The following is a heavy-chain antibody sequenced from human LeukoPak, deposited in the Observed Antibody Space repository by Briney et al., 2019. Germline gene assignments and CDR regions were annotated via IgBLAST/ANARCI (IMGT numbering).Heavy chain of an antibody. CDR1: GFTFRTSG. J-gene: IGHJ4*02. D-gene: IGHD3-22*01. Sequence: GGSLRLSCAASGFTFRTSGMNWVRQAPGKGLGWVSYISSSSSTIYYADSVKGRFTISRDNAKNSLYLQMNSLRAEDTAVYYCARLDNSGYFDYWGQGTLVTVSS. CDR3: ARLDNSGYFDY. V-gene: IGHV3-48*01. CDR2: ISSSSSTI.